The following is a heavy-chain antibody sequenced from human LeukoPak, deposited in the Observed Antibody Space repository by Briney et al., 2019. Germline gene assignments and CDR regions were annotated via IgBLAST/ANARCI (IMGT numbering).Heavy chain of an antibody. V-gene: IGHV1-69*13. Sequence: AASVKVSCKASGGTFSSYAISWVRQAPGQGLEWMGGIIPIFGTANYTQKFQGRVTITADESTSTAYMELSSLRSEDTAVYYCAKSNVLRFLEWLFNWFDPWGQGTLVTVSS. CDR2: IIPIFGTA. D-gene: IGHD3-3*01. J-gene: IGHJ5*02. CDR1: GGTFSSYA. CDR3: AKSNVLRFLEWLFNWFDP.